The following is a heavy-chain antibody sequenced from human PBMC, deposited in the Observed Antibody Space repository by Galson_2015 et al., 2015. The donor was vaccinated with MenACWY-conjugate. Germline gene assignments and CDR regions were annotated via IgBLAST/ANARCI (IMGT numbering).Heavy chain of an antibody. CDR3: ARSYVPGSDRKNYYMDV. V-gene: IGHV3-74*01. Sequence: SLRLSCAASGFTFSSYWMHWVRQAPGKGLVWVSRVNSDGSGTDYADSVKGRFTISRDNAKNMLFLQMNSLKVEDTAVYYCARSYVPGSDRKNYYMDVWGRGTTVTVSS. J-gene: IGHJ6*03. CDR1: GFTFSSYW. CDR2: VNSDGSGT. D-gene: IGHD3-16*01.